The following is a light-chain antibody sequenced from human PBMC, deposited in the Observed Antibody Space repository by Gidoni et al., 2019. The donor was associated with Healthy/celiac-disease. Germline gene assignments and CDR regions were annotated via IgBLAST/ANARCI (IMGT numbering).Light chain of an antibody. CDR1: QGISNY. CDR2: AAS. Sequence: DIQITQSPSSLSASVGDRVTITCRASQGISNYLAWYQQKPGKVPKLLIYAASTLQSGVPSRFSGSGSGTDFTLTISSLQPEDVATYYCQKYNSAPFFGGGTKVEIK. CDR3: QKYNSAPF. J-gene: IGKJ4*01. V-gene: IGKV1-27*01.